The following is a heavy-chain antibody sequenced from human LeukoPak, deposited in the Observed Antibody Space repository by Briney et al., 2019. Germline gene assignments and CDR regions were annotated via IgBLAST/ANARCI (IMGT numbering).Heavy chain of an antibody. Sequence: SGGSLRLSCAASGFTFSSYGVHWVRQAPGKGLEWVAFIRYDGSNKYYADSVKGRFTISRDNAKNSLYLQMNSLRAEDTAVYYCARDLAYDSSGYYGFDYWGQGTLVTVSS. D-gene: IGHD3-22*01. CDR3: ARDLAYDSSGYYGFDY. V-gene: IGHV3-30*02. CDR2: IRYDGSNK. J-gene: IGHJ4*02. CDR1: GFTFSSYG.